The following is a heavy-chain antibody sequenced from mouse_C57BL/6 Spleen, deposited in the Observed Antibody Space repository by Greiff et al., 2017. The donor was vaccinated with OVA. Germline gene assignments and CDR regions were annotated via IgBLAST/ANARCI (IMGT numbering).Heavy chain of an antibody. CDR2: INPNNGGT. CDR1: GYTFTDYY. Sequence: VQLQQSGPELVKPGASVKISCKASGYTFTDYYMNWVKQSHGKSLEWIGDINPNNGGTSYNQKFKGKATLTVDKSSSTAYMELRSLTSEDSAVYYCARYTYYYGSSYDYWGQGTTLTVSS. J-gene: IGHJ2*01. V-gene: IGHV1-26*01. D-gene: IGHD1-1*01. CDR3: ARYTYYYGSSYDY.